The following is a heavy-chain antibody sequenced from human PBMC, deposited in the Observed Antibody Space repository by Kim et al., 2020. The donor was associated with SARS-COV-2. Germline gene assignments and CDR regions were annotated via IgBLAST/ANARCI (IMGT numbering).Heavy chain of an antibody. J-gene: IGHJ5*02. CDR1: GFTVSSNY. Sequence: GGSLRLSCAASGFTVSSNYMSWVRQAPGKGLEWVSVIYSGGSTYYADSVKGRFTISRDNSKNTLYLQMNSLRAEDTAVYYCARVPGIAAARWFDPWGQGTLVTVSS. CDR3: ARVPGIAAARWFDP. CDR2: IYSGGST. D-gene: IGHD6-13*01. V-gene: IGHV3-66*01.